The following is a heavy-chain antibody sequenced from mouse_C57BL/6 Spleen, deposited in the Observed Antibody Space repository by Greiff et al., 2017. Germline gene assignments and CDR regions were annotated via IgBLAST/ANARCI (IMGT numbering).Heavy chain of an antibody. CDR3: ARHGDYGSLFDY. Sequence: DVMLVESGGDLVKPGGSLKLSCAASGFTFSSYGMSWVRQTPDKRLEWVATISSGGSYTYYPDSVKGRFTISRDNAKNTLYLQMSSLKSEDTAMYYCARHGDYGSLFDYWGQGTTRTVSS. J-gene: IGHJ2*01. CDR1: GFTFSSYG. CDR2: ISSGGSYT. D-gene: IGHD1-1*01. V-gene: IGHV5-6*02.